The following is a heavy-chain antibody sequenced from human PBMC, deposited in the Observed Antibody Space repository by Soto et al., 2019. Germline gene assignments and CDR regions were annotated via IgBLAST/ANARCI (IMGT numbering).Heavy chain of an antibody. Sequence: QVQLVQSGAEVKKPGASVKVSCQASGYTFTTYGMSWVRQAPGQGLDWMGWISTYNGNTKYAERLQGRVTMTTDTTTSTAYMELRSLRSDDPAVYYCARGPTDYYDNSGNYFLDYWGQGTLVTVSS. J-gene: IGHJ4*02. D-gene: IGHD3-22*01. V-gene: IGHV1-18*01. CDR1: GYTFTTYG. CDR3: ARGPTDYYDNSGNYFLDY. CDR2: ISTYNGNT.